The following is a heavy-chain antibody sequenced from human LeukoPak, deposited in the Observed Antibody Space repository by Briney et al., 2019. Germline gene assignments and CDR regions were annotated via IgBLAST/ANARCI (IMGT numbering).Heavy chain of an antibody. CDR3: ARRGSSTPLGYYYYMDV. Sequence: SETLSLTCAVYGGSFSGYYWSWIRQPPGKGLEWIGEINHSGSTNYNPSLKSRVTISVDTSKNQFSLKLSSVTAADTAVYYCARRGSSTPLGYYYYMDVRGKGTTVTISS. J-gene: IGHJ6*03. CDR2: INHSGST. V-gene: IGHV4-34*01. D-gene: IGHD1-26*01. CDR1: GGSFSGYY.